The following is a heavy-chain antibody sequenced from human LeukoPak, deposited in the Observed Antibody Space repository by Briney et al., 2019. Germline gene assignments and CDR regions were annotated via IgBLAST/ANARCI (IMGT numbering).Heavy chain of an antibody. CDR3: ARDAQDIVVVPAAIQTRYYYGMDV. D-gene: IGHD2-2*02. V-gene: IGHV1-2*02. CDR2: INPNSGGT. J-gene: IGHJ6*02. Sequence: ASVKVSCKASGYTFTGYYMHWVRQAPGQGLEWMGWINPNSGGTNYAQKFQGRATMTRDTSISTAYMELSRLRSDDTAVYYCARDAQDIVVVPAAIQTRYYYGMDVWGQGTTVTVSS. CDR1: GYTFTGYY.